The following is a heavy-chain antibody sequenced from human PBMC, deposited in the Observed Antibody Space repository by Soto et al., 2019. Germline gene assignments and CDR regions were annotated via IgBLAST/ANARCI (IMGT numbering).Heavy chain of an antibody. CDR3: AREGLDDLYGSGSQYYYGMDV. Sequence: EVQLVESGGGLVQPGGSLRLSCAASGFTFSSYWMSWVRQAPGKGLEWVANIKQDGTVKYYVDSVKGRFTISRDNAKNLLYVQMNSLRAEDTAVYYCAREGLDDLYGSGSQYYYGMDVWGQGTTVTVSS. D-gene: IGHD3-10*01. J-gene: IGHJ6*02. CDR1: GFTFSSYW. V-gene: IGHV3-7*03. CDR2: IKQDGTVK.